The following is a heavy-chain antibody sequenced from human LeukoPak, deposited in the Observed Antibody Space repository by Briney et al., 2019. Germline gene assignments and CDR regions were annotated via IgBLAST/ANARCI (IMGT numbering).Heavy chain of an antibody. Sequence: GGSLRLSCAASGFTFSSYAMRWVRQAPGKGLEWVAVISYDGSNKYYADSVKGRFTISRDNSKNALYLQMNSLRDEDTAVYYCAKVREGSSWSLDWYYNMDVWGQGTTVTVSS. J-gene: IGHJ6*02. CDR3: AKVREGSSWSLDWYYNMDV. D-gene: IGHD6-13*01. CDR1: GFTFSSYA. CDR2: ISYDGSNK. V-gene: IGHV3-30-3*01.